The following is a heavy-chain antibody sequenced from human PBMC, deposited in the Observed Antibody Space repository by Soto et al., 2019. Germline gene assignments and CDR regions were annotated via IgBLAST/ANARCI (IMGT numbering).Heavy chain of an antibody. CDR3: ASVGAAYYYYGMDV. V-gene: IGHV4-39*01. J-gene: IGHJ6*02. CDR1: GGSISSSSYY. Sequence: SETLSLTCTVSGGSISSSSYYWGWIRQPPGKGLEWIGSIYYSGSTYYNPSLKSRVTISADTSKNQFSLKMRSVTAADTAVYYCASVGAAYYYYGMDVWGQGTTVT. CDR2: IYYSGST. D-gene: IGHD1-26*01.